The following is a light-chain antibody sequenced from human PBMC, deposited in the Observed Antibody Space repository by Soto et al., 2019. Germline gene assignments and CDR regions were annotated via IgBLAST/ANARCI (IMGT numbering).Light chain of an antibody. Sequence: SYELTQPPSVSVSPGQTASITCSGDKLGDKYACWYQQKPGQSPVLVIYQDSKRPSGIPERFSGSNSGNTATLTIGGTQAMGEADYYCQAWDSSTAVFGGGTKLTVL. V-gene: IGLV3-1*01. CDR1: KLGDKY. CDR2: QDS. J-gene: IGLJ2*01. CDR3: QAWDSSTAV.